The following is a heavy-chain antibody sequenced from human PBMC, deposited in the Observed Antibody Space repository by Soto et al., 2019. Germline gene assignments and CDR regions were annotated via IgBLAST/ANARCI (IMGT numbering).Heavy chain of an antibody. Sequence: SSETLSLTCAVPGYSTSTYNWWGWIRQPPGKGLEWIGYIYYTGTIYYNLSLKSRVTMSVDTAKDQFSLKLSSVTAADTAVYYCARNSRLKTGHLDYWGQGALVTVSS. CDR1: GYSTSTYNW. CDR2: IYYTGTI. V-gene: IGHV4-28*05. J-gene: IGHJ4*02. D-gene: IGHD3-9*01. CDR3: ARNSRLKTGHLDY.